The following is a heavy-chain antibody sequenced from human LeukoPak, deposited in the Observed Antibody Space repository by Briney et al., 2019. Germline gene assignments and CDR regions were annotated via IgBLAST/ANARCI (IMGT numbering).Heavy chain of an antibody. V-gene: IGHV1-69*01. D-gene: IGHD3-3*01. CDR3: ARGEESYDFWSGYSRGYAFDI. CDR1: GGTFSSYA. CDR2: IIPIFGTA. J-gene: IGHJ3*02. Sequence: SVKVSCKASGGTFSSYATSWVRHAPGQGLEWMGGIIPIFGTANYAQKFQGRVTITADESTSTAYMELSSLRSEDTAVYYCARGEESYDFWSGYSRGYAFDIWGQGTMVTVSS.